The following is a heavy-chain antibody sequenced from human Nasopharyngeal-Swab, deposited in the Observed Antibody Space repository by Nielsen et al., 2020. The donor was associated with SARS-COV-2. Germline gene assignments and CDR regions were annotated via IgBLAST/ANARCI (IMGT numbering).Heavy chain of an antibody. CDR1: GGSVSSDNW. CDR2: VKHNVST. V-gene: IGHV4-4*02. J-gene: IGHJ4*02. CDR3: AREVVGGLVDS. Sequence: SETLSLTCAVSGGSVSSDNWWSWVRQPPGKRLEWIGEVKHNVSTNYNPSLKSRVTILIDTSKNQFSLKLNSVTAADTAVYYCAREVVGGLVDSWGQGTLVTVSS. D-gene: IGHD1-26*01.